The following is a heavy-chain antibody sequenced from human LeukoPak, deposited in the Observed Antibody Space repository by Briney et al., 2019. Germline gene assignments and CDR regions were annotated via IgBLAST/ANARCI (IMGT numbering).Heavy chain of an antibody. CDR2: MHYSGST. J-gene: IGHJ3*02. Sequence: SETLSLTCTVSGGSISISTYYWGWIRQPPGKGLEWIGSMHYSGSTNYNPSLKSRVTISVDTSKNQFSLKLSSVTAADTAVYYCARIFKSHNKEPHAFDIWGQGTMVTVSS. V-gene: IGHV4-39*07. CDR1: GGSISISTYY. CDR3: ARIFKSHNKEPHAFDI. D-gene: IGHD3-9*01.